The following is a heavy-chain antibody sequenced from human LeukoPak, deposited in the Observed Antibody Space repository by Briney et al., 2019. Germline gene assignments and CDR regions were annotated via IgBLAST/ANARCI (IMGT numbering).Heavy chain of an antibody. Sequence: GESLKISCRGSGYSFTNYWIGWVRQMPGRGLEWMGFIYPGDSETRYSPSFQGQVSISADKSINTAYLQWSSLEASDRAMYYCARVVLIPVAMDFDFWGQGTLVTVSS. CDR2: IYPGDSET. CDR3: ARVVLIPVAMDFDF. CDR1: GYSFTNYW. D-gene: IGHD2-2*01. V-gene: IGHV5-51*01. J-gene: IGHJ4*02.